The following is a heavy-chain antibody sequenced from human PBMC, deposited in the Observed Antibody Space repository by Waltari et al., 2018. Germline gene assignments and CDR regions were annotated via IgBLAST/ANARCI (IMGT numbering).Heavy chain of an antibody. CDR3: AGRGMGDAFDV. V-gene: IGHV5-51*01. CDR1: GYFFSGYW. D-gene: IGHD1-26*01. J-gene: IGHJ3*01. Sequence: EVQLVQSGAEMKKPGESLKISCKGSGYFFSGYWISWVRQMPGKGLEWMVYIYPSDGESTYSPSCQGQVTISADKSINDAFPQWSSLKASYTAIDYCAGRGMGDAFDVWGQGTMVTVSS. CDR2: IYPSDGES.